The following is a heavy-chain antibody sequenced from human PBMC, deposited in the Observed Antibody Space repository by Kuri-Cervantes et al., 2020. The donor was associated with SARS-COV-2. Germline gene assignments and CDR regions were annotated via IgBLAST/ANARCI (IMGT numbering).Heavy chain of an antibody. CDR2: IWYDGSNK. D-gene: IGHD3-22*01. CDR1: GFTFSSYG. V-gene: IGHV3-33*01. Sequence: GESLKISCAASGFTFSSYGMHWVRQAPGKGLEWVAFIWYDGSNKYYADSVKGRFTISRDNFKNTVYLQMNSLRAEDAAVYYCARPSNFYHDSGAYVWGQGTTVTVSS. J-gene: IGHJ6*02. CDR3: ARPSNFYHDSGAYV.